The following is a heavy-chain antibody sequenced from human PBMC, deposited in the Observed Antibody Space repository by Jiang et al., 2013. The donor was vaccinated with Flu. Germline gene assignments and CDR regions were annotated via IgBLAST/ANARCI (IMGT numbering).Heavy chain of an antibody. CDR2: AYYRSQWYI. V-gene: IGHV6-1*01. CDR3: VRGAGAAGY. Sequence: SQTLSLTCAISGDSVSSNSAAWNWIRQSPSRGLEWLGRAYYRSQWYIDYAMTVKGRIIVTPDTSKNQFSLQLNSVTPQDTAVYYCVRGAGAAGYWGQGTLVTVSS. CDR1: GDSVSSNSAA. J-gene: IGHJ4*02. D-gene: IGHD2-15*01.